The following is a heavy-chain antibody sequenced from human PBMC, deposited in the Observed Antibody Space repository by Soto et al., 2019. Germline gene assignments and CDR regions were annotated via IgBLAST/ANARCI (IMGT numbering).Heavy chain of an antibody. Sequence: EVQLVESGGGLVKPGGSLRLSCAASGFTFSSYSMNWVRQAPGKGLEWVSSISSSSSYIYYADSVKGRFTISRDNAKNSLYLQMNSLRAEDTAVYYCARGMVATSSYNWFDPCGQGTLVTVSS. J-gene: IGHJ5*02. CDR1: GFTFSSYS. CDR2: ISSSSSYI. CDR3: ARGMVATSSYNWFDP. V-gene: IGHV3-21*01. D-gene: IGHD5-12*01.